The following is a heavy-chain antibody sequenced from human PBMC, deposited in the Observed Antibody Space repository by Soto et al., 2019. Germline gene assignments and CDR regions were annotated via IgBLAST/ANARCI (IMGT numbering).Heavy chain of an antibody. CDR1: GGSISSGGYS. Sequence: QLQLQESDSGLVKPSQTLSLTCAVSGGSISSGGYSWSWIRQPPGKGLEWIGYIYHSGSTYYNPSLKSRVTISVDRSKNQFSLKLSSVTAADTAVYYCASSHAGAHITAAVHWGQGTLVTVCS. CDR3: ASSHAGAHITAAVH. CDR2: IYHSGST. V-gene: IGHV4-30-2*01. J-gene: IGHJ4*02. D-gene: IGHD6-13*01.